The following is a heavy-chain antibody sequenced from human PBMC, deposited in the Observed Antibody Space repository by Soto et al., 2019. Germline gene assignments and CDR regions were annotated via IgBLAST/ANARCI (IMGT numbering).Heavy chain of an antibody. CDR2: ISSSGSTI. V-gene: IGHV3-11*01. J-gene: IGHJ6*02. D-gene: IGHD3-3*01. CDR1: GFTFSDYY. Sequence: QVQLVESGGGLVKPGGSLRLSCAASGFTFSDYYMSWIRQAPGKGLEWVAYISSSGSTIYYADSVKGRFTISRDNAKNSLNLQMNSLRAEATAVYYCARDIDVLRFLEPYSYGMDVWGQGTTVTVSS. CDR3: ARDIDVLRFLEPYSYGMDV.